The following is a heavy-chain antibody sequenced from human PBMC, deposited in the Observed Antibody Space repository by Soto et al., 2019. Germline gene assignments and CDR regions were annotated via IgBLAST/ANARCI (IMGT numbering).Heavy chain of an antibody. J-gene: IGHJ4*02. Sequence: SETLSLTCTVSGGSISSGGYYWSWIRQHPGKGLEWIGYIYYSGSTYYNPSLKSRVTISVDTSKNQFSLKLSSVTAADTAVYYCARHSSSPYYFLYSGQGPLVTGSS. CDR3: ARHSSSPYYFLY. CDR1: GGSISSGGYY. CDR2: IYYSGST. V-gene: IGHV4-31*03. D-gene: IGHD6-13*01.